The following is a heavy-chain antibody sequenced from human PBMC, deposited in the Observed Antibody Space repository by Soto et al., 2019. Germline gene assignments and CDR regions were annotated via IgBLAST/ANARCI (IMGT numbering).Heavy chain of an antibody. V-gene: IGHV4-4*02. CDR2: IHHSETT. D-gene: IGHD6-6*01. Sequence: SETLSLTCAVSGASVISTKWWSWVRQSPGEGLEWIGEIHHSETTNYNPSLKSRVTISLDTSKNQFSLKLSSVTAADTAVYYCARGSSIAGLYYGMDVWGQGTTVTVSS. CDR3: ARGSSIAGLYYGMDV. J-gene: IGHJ6*02. CDR1: GASVISTKW.